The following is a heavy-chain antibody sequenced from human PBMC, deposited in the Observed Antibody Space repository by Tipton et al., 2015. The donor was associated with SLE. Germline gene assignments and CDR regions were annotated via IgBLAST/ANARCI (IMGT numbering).Heavy chain of an antibody. V-gene: IGHV4-59*12. Sequence: GLVKPSETLSLSCAVYGGSFSGYFWTWIRQSPGKGLEWIGYINYSGSTKYNPSLKSRVTISVDTSKNQFSLTLRSVTATDTAVYYCARDLGNWFDPWGQGTLVTVSS. CDR1: GGSFSGYF. D-gene: IGHD7-27*01. CDR2: INYSGST. CDR3: ARDLGNWFDP. J-gene: IGHJ5*02.